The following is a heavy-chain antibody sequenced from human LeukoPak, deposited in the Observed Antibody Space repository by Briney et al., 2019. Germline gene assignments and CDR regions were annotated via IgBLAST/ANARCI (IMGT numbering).Heavy chain of an antibody. V-gene: IGHV3-23*01. CDR1: GFTFSDYY. CDR3: AKDWDY. J-gene: IGHJ4*02. Sequence: PGGSLRLSCAASGFTFSDYYMSWVRQAPGKGLEWVSTISNSGGSTYYADSVKGRFTISRDNSKNLYLQMNSLRAEDTAVYYCAKDWDYWGQGTLVTVSS. CDR2: ISNSGGST.